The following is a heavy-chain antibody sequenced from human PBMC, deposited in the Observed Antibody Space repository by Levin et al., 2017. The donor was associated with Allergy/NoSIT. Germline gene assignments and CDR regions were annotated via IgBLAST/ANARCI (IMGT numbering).Heavy chain of an antibody. J-gene: IGHJ2*01. CDR3: AKSTYFDSGGYYRVWYFDR. CDR1: GFTFSSYA. D-gene: IGHD3-22*01. CDR2: ISGSGDST. Sequence: HTGGSLRLSCAASGFTFSSYAMSWVRQAPGKGLEWVSAISGSGDSTYYADSVRGRFTLSRDNSKNTLFLQVNSLRAEDTAVYYCAKSTYFDSGGYYRVWYFDRWGRGTLVTVSS. V-gene: IGHV3-23*01.